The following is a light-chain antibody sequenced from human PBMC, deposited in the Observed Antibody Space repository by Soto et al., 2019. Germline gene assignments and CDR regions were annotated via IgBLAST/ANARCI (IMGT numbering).Light chain of an antibody. CDR1: QSVRNNY. J-gene: IGKJ3*01. CDR2: AAS. CDR3: QQYDNSWGT. V-gene: IGKV3-20*01. Sequence: EIVLTQSPGTLSLSPGERVTLSCVASQSVRNNYLAWYQQKPGQAPRLLISAASSRATGITDRFSGSGSGTDFTLSISRLEPEDFAVYYCQQYDNSWGTFGHGTKVDIK.